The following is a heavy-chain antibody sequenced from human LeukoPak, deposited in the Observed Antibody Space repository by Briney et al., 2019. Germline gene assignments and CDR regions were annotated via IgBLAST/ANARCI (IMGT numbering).Heavy chain of an antibody. Sequence: VASVKVSCKASGYTFTSYYMHWVRQAPGQGLEWMGWINPNSGGTNYAQKFQGWVTMTRDTSISTAYMELSRLRSDDTAVYYCAREVAAYGMDVWGQGTTVTVSS. CDR1: GYTFTSYY. CDR3: AREVAAYGMDV. D-gene: IGHD1-26*01. V-gene: IGHV1-2*04. J-gene: IGHJ6*02. CDR2: INPNSGGT.